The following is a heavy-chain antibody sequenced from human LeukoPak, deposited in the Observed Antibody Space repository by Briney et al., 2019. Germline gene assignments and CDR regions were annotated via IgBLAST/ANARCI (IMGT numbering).Heavy chain of an antibody. CDR3: ARDLGSGSYTFDY. D-gene: IGHD3-10*01. Sequence: SETLSLTCTVSGGSIGTGTYYWSWIRQPPGKGLEWIGYIYYSGSTNYNPSLKSRVTISVDTSKNQFSLKLSSVTAADTAVYYCARDLGSGSYTFDYWGQGTLVTVS. J-gene: IGHJ4*02. CDR1: GGSIGTGTYY. CDR2: IYYSGST. V-gene: IGHV4-61*01.